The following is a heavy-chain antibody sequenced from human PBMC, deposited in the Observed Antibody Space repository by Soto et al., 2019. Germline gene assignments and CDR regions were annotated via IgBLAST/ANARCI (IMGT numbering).Heavy chain of an antibody. Sequence: EVQLVESGGGLVKPGGSLRLSCAASGFTFSNAWMSWVRQAPGKGLEWVGRIKSKTDGGTTDYAAPVKGRFTISRDDSKNTLYLQMNSLKTEDTAVHYCTHSPHVDYYDSSGYFTLDYWGQGTLVTVSS. D-gene: IGHD3-22*01. V-gene: IGHV3-15*01. CDR1: GFTFSNAW. CDR2: IKSKTDGGTT. CDR3: THSPHVDYYDSSGYFTLDY. J-gene: IGHJ4*02.